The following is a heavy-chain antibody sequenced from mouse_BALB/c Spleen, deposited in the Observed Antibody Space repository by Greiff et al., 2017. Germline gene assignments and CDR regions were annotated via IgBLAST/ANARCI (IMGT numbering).Heavy chain of an antibody. D-gene: IGHD2-10*01. J-gene: IGHJ3*01. Sequence: EVKLMESGPGLVKPSQSLSLTCSVTGYSITSGYYWNWIRQFPGNKLEWMGYISYDGSNNYNPSLKNRISITRDTSKNQFFLKLNSVTTEDTATYYCARGAYYGNYGWFAYWGQGTLVTVSA. V-gene: IGHV3-6*02. CDR2: ISYDGSN. CDR1: GYSITSGYY. CDR3: ARGAYYGNYGWFAY.